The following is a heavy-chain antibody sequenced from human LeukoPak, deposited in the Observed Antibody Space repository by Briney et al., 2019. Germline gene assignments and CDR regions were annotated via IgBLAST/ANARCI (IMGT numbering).Heavy chain of an antibody. CDR1: GYSISRGYF. CDR2: IYHSGTT. D-gene: IGHD2-8*02. Sequence: SETLSLTCAVSGYSISRGYFWGWIRQPPRKGLEWIASIYHSGTTYYNPSLKSRVTISVDTSKNQFSLKLTSVTAADTAVYYCVRQMEAGGDYWGQGTLVTVSS. J-gene: IGHJ4*02. V-gene: IGHV4-38-2*01. CDR3: VRQMEAGGDY.